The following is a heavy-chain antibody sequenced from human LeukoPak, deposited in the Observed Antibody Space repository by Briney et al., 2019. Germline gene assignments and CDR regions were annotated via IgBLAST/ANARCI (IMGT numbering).Heavy chain of an antibody. V-gene: IGHV3-33*01. J-gene: IGHJ4*02. Sequence: GGSLRLSCAASGFTFSSYGMHWVRQAPGKGLEWVAVIRYDGSNKYYGDSVKGRFTISRDNSKNTLYLQMNSLRAEDTAVYYRARALSAMVPDYWGQGTLVTVSS. CDR2: IRYDGSNK. D-gene: IGHD5-18*01. CDR3: ARALSAMVPDY. CDR1: GFTFSSYG.